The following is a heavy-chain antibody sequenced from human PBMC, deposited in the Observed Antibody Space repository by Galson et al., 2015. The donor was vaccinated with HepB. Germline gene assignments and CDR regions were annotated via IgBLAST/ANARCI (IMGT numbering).Heavy chain of an antibody. Sequence: SLRLSCAASGFTFSSYWMSWVRQAPGKGLEWVANIKQDGSEKYYMDSVKGRFTISRDNAKNSLYLQMNSLRAEDTAVYYCARMRGSYSLDYWGQGTQVTVSS. CDR1: GFTFSSYW. V-gene: IGHV3-7*01. J-gene: IGHJ4*02. CDR2: IKQDGSEK. CDR3: ARMRGSYSLDY. D-gene: IGHD1-26*01.